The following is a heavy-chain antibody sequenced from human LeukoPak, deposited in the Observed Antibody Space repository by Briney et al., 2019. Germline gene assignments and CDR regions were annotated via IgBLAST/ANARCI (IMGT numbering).Heavy chain of an antibody. V-gene: IGHV3-21*01. J-gene: IGHJ4*02. D-gene: IGHD6-13*01. CDR1: GFTFSSYG. Sequence: PGGSLRLSCAASGFTFSSYGMSWVRQAPGKGLEWVSSISSSSSYIYYAGSVKGRFTISRDNAKNSLYLQMNSLRAEDTAVYYCASGSSSWFDWGQGTLVTVSS. CDR3: ASGSSSWFD. CDR2: ISSSSSYI.